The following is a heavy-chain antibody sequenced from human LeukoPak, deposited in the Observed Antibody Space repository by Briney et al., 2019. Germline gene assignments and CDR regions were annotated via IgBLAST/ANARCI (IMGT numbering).Heavy chain of an antibody. CDR3: ARDDYGGLDY. CDR2: ISGSSNYI. J-gene: IGHJ4*02. Sequence: GGSLRLSCAASGFTFSSYSMNWVRQAPGKGLEWVSSISGSSNYIYYADSVKGRFTISRDNAKNSLYLQMNSLRAEDTAVYYCARDDYGGLDYWGQGTLVTVSS. CDR1: GFTFSSYS. V-gene: IGHV3-21*01. D-gene: IGHD4-23*01.